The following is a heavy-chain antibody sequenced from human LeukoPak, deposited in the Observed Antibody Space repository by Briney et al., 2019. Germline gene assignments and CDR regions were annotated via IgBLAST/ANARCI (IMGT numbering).Heavy chain of an antibody. CDR1: EFNFSRFW. D-gene: IGHD5-18*01. J-gene: IGHJ4*02. V-gene: IGHV3-7*01. Sequence: GGSLRLSCAGSEFNFSRFWLSWVRQAPGKGLECVANIKHDGSEKYYVDSVKGRFTISRDNAKNSLFLQMTSLRADDTAVYYCARGLLWLHALDQWGQGTLVTVSS. CDR3: ARGLLWLHALDQ. CDR2: IKHDGSEK.